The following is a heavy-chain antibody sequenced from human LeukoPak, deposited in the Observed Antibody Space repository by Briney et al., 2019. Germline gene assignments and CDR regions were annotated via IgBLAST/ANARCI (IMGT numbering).Heavy chain of an antibody. CDR3: ASYWNKIDY. J-gene: IGHJ4*02. V-gene: IGHV3-21*01. CDR1: GFTFSSYS. D-gene: IGHD1/OR15-1a*01. CDR2: INDDSSYI. Sequence: PGGSLRLSCAASGFTFSSYSMNWVRQAPGKGLEWVSSINDDSSYIYSTHSVKGRFTISRDNAKNSVSLQMNSLRAEDTAVYYCASYWNKIDYWGQGTLVTVSS.